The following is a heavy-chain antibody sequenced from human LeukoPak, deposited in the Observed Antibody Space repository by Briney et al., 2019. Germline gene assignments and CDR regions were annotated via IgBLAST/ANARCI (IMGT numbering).Heavy chain of an antibody. CDR3: ARGTPVVVVVPAPPTN. CDR2: IRYDGSNK. V-gene: IGHV3-30*02. Sequence: PGGSLRLSCAASGFTFSSYGMHWVRQAPGKGLEWVAFIRYDGSNKYYADSVKGRFTISRDNSKNTLYLQMNSLRAEDTAVYYCARGTPVVVVVPAPPTNWGQGTLVTVSS. CDR1: GFTFSSYG. J-gene: IGHJ4*02. D-gene: IGHD2-2*01.